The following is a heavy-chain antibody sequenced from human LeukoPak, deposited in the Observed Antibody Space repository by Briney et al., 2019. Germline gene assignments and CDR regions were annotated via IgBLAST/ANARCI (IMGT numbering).Heavy chain of an antibody. CDR1: GGSISSYY. CDR3: ARTGVYCGGDCSSLEATPMDY. J-gene: IGHJ4*02. D-gene: IGHD2-21*02. Sequence: SETLSLTCTVSGGSISSYYWSWIRQPPGKGLEWIGEINHSGSTNYNPSLKSRVTISVDTSKNQFSLKLSSVTAADTAVYYCARTGVYCGGDCSSLEATPMDYWGQGTLVTVSS. CDR2: INHSGST. V-gene: IGHV4-34*01.